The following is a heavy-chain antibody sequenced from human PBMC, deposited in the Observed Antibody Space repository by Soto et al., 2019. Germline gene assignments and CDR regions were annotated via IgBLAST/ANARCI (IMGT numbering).Heavy chain of an antibody. CDR3: ARGQHIVVVTAIFLDY. Sequence: QVQLVQSGAEVKKPGASVKVSCKASGYTFTSYYMHWVRQAPGQGLEWMGIINPSGGSTSYAQKFQGRVTMTRDTSTSTVYMELSSLRSEDTAVYYCARGQHIVVVTAIFLDYWGQGTLVTVSS. J-gene: IGHJ4*02. CDR1: GYTFTSYY. CDR2: INPSGGST. D-gene: IGHD2-21*02. V-gene: IGHV1-46*01.